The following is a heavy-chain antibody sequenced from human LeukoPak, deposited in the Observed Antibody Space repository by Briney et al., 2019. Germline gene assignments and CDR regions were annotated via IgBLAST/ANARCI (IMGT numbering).Heavy chain of an antibody. CDR2: ISGSGGST. J-gene: IGHJ5*02. V-gene: IGHV3-23*01. CDR1: GFTFSSYG. Sequence: GGSLRLSCAASGFTFSSYGMSWVRQAPGKGLEWVSAISGSGGSTYYADSVKGRFTISRDNSKNTLYLQMHSLRAEDTAVYYCANPPGLRRLDPWGQGTLVTVSS. CDR3: ANPPGLRRLDP. D-gene: IGHD5-12*01.